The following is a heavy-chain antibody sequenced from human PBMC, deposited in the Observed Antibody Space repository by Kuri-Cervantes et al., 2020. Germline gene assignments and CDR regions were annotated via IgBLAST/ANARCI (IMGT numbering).Heavy chain of an antibody. D-gene: IGHD3-3*01. CDR1: GGSFSGYY. V-gene: IGHV4-34*01. CDR3: ARGRGVKYDFWSGYHGDAFDI. J-gene: IGHJ3*02. CDR2: INHSGST. Sequence: GSLRLSCAVYGGSFSGYYWSWIRQPPGKGLEWIGEINHSGSTNYNPSLKSRVTISVDTSKNQFSLKLSSVTAADTAVYYCARGRGVKYDFWSGYHGDAFDIWGQGTMVTVSS.